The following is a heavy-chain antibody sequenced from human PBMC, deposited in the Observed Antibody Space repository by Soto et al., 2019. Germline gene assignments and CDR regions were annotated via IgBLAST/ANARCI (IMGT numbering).Heavy chain of an antibody. CDR1: GGSISSGGYY. CDR2: IYYSGST. CDR3: ARAGVFRCYFDY. Sequence: SETLSLTCTVSGGSISSGGYYWSWIRQHPGKGLEWIGYIYYSGSTYYNPSLKSRVTISVDTSKNQFSLKLSSVTAADTAVYYCARAGVFRCYFDYWGQGTLVTVS. J-gene: IGHJ4*02. V-gene: IGHV4-31*03. D-gene: IGHD6-13*01.